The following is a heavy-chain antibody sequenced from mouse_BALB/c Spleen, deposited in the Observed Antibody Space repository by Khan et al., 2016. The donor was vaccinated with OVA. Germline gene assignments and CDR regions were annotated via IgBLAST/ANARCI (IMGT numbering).Heavy chain of an antibody. V-gene: IGHV5-9-3*01. CDR2: ISPGGHYT. J-gene: IGHJ4*01. Sequence: EVELVESGGGVVKPGGSLKLSCSASGFTFSSFAMPWVRQTPEKRLEWVATISPGGHYTFYPDSVKGRFTISRDNARNTLYLQMSSLRSEDTAMYYCARSLVDYYAMDYWGQGTSVTVSS. CDR1: GFTFSSFA. CDR3: ARSLVDYYAMDY. D-gene: IGHD2-2*01.